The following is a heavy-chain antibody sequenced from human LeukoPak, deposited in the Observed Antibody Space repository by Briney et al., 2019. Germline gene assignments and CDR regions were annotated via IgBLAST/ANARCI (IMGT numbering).Heavy chain of an antibody. CDR2: IYYSGST. D-gene: IGHD3-22*01. Sequence: PSETLSLTCAVSGASISGSGYYWGWIRQPPGKGLEWIGNIYYSGSTNYNPSLKSRVTISVDTSKNQFSLKLSSVTAADTAVYYCARGNYYDSSGYFDYWGQGTLVTVSS. J-gene: IGHJ4*02. V-gene: IGHV4-39*07. CDR3: ARGNYYDSSGYFDY. CDR1: GASISGSGYY.